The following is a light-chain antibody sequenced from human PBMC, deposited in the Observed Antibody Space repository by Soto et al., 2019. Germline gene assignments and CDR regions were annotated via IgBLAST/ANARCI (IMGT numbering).Light chain of an antibody. CDR1: QSISSY. V-gene: IGKV1-39*01. Sequence: DIQMTQSPYTLSASVGDRVTITCRASQSISSYLNWYQQKPGKAPKLLIYAASSLQSGVPSRFSGSGSGTDFTLTISSMKPEDFATYYCQQSYSTPRTFGRGTKVDIK. CDR2: AAS. J-gene: IGKJ1*01. CDR3: QQSYSTPRT.